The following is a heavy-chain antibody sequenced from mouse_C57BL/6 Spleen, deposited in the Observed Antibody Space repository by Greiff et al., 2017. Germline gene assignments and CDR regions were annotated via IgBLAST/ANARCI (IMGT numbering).Heavy chain of an antibody. Sequence: EVKLMESGPGLVKPSQSLSLTCSVTGYSITSGYYWNWIRQFPGNKLEWMGYISYDGSNNYNPSLKNRISITRDTSKNQFFLKLNSVTTEDTATYYCAREAAQAASWYFDVWGTGTTVTVSS. D-gene: IGHD3-2*02. CDR1: GYSITSGYY. V-gene: IGHV3-6*01. CDR3: AREAAQAASWYFDV. J-gene: IGHJ1*03. CDR2: ISYDGSN.